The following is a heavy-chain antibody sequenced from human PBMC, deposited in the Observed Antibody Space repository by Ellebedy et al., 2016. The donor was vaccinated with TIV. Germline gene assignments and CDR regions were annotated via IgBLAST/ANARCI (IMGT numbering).Heavy chain of an antibody. Sequence: GESLKISCAASGFTFSSYWMSWVRQAPGKGLEWVSTISNTGSRTYYADSVEGRFIISRDNSKKTLYLQMNSLRAEETAVYYCARDEYSSSLDYWGQGTLVTVSS. D-gene: IGHD6-6*01. CDR3: ARDEYSSSLDY. J-gene: IGHJ4*02. CDR2: ISNTGSRT. V-gene: IGHV3-23*01. CDR1: GFTFSSYW.